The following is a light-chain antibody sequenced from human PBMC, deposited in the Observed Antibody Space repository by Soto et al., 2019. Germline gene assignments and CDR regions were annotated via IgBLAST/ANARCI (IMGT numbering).Light chain of an antibody. CDR3: QQYGSSLWT. CDR2: GAS. V-gene: IGKV3-20*01. Sequence: ENVLTQSPGTLSLSPGERATLSCRASQSVSSNYLAWYQQMPGQAPRLLIYGASSRATGIPDRFSGSGSGTDFTLTISRLEPEDFAVYYCQQYGSSLWTFGLGTKLEIK. J-gene: IGKJ1*01. CDR1: QSVSSNY.